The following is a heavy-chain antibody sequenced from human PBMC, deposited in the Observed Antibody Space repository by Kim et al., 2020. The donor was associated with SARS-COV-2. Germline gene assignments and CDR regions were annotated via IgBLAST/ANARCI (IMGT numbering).Heavy chain of an antibody. D-gene: IGHD6-13*01. J-gene: IGHJ6*02. V-gene: IGHV4-39*02. CDR3: ARERLGSSWYPETQSLYYYYGMDV. CDR1: GGSISSSSYY. Sequence: SETLSLTCTVSGGSISSSSYYWGWIRQPPGKGLEWIGSIYYSGSTYCNPSLKSRVTISVDTSKNQFSLKLSSVTAADTAVYYCARERLGSSWYPETQSLYYYYGMDVWGQGTTVTVSS. CDR2: IYYSGST.